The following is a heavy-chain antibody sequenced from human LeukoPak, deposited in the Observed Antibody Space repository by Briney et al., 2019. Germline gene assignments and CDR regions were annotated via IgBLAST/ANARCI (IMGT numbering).Heavy chain of an antibody. Sequence: SETLSLTCTVSGGSISSYYWSWIRQPPGKGLEWIGYINYSGSTNYNPSLKSRVTISVDTSKNQFSLKLSSVTAADTAVYYCARMGSGWYPDYYYYMDVWGKGTTVTVSS. CDR2: INYSGST. V-gene: IGHV4-59*01. CDR3: ARMGSGWYPDYYYYMDV. D-gene: IGHD6-19*01. CDR1: GGSISSYY. J-gene: IGHJ6*03.